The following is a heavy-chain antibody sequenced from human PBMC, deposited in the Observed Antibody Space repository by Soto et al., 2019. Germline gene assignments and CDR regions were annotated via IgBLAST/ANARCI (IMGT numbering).Heavy chain of an antibody. V-gene: IGHV1-2*02. J-gene: IGHJ4*02. D-gene: IGHD2-8*01. CDR3: ARDMRRGMRVEQPDY. CDR2: IHPNSGIT. CDR1: GYSFIDYF. Sequence: QVQLVQSGAEVKKPGASMKVSCKASGYSFIDYFMHWVRQAPGQGLQWVGSIHPNSGITKFSQKFLGRVTMTRDTSLNTAYLELNGLTSDETGMYFCARDMRRGMRVEQPDYWGQGTLLTVSS.